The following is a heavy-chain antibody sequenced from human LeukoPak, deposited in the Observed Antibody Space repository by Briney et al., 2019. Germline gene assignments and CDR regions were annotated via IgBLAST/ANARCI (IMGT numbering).Heavy chain of an antibody. D-gene: IGHD3-16*01. J-gene: IGHJ6*02. CDR2: IHYSGKA. Sequence: PSETLSLTCTVSGGSISGHYWTWIRQPPGKGLEGIGQIHYSGKADYNPSLKTRIDISVDMSKNQMSLKVNSVTAADTAVYYCARFGVDYDMDVWGQGTAVTVS. V-gene: IGHV4-59*11. CDR1: GGSISGHY. CDR3: ARFGVDYDMDV.